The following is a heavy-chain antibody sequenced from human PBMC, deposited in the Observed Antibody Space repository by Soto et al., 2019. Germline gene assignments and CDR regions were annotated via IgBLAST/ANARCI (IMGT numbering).Heavy chain of an antibody. CDR3: AKEDYGDSNYY. CDR2: KWYDGSNK. D-gene: IGHD4-17*01. Sequence: QVQLVESGGGVVQPGRSLRLSCAASGFTFSNYGMHWVRQAPGKGLEWVAGKWYDGSNKYYADSVKGRFTISRDNSKNTLYLQMNSLRGEDTAVYYCAKEDYGDSNYYWGQGTLVTVSS. V-gene: IGHV3-33*06. J-gene: IGHJ4*02. CDR1: GFTFSNYG.